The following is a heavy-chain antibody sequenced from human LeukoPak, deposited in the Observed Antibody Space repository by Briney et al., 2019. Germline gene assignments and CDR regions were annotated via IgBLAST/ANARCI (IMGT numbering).Heavy chain of an antibody. J-gene: IGHJ4*02. CDR3: ARHRGYYDSSAPYYFDY. CDR2: FYPGDSDT. Sequence: GESLKISCKGSGYSFTSYWIGWVRQMPGKGLEWMGIFYPGDSDTRYSPSFQGQVTISADKSISTAYLQWSSLKASDTAMYYCARHRGYYDSSAPYYFDYWGQGTLVTVSS. CDR1: GYSFTSYW. V-gene: IGHV5-51*01. D-gene: IGHD3-22*01.